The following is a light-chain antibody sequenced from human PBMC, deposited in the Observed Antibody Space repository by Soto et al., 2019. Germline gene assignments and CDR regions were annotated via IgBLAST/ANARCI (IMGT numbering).Light chain of an antibody. CDR3: QQLNNYPRT. J-gene: IGKJ5*01. V-gene: IGKV1-9*01. CDR1: QGVANF. Sequence: DLQLTQSPPFLSASVGDRVTITCRASQGVANFLAWYQQKPGTAPKLLIYAASRLETGVPSRFSGSGSGTDFTLTISSLQPEDFATYYCQQLNNYPRTFGQGTRLEIK. CDR2: AAS.